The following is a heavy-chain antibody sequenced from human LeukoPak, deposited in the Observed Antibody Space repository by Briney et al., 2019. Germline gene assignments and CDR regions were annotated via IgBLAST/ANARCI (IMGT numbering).Heavy chain of an antibody. V-gene: IGHV4-59*01. CDR3: AREKGIAVAGPFDY. CDR1: GGSISSYY. Sequence: SETLSLTCTVSGGSISSYYWSWIRQPPGKGLEWIGYIYYSGSTNYNPSLKSRVTIPVDTSKNQFSLKLSSVTAADTAVYYCAREKGIAVAGPFDYWGQGTLVTVSS. D-gene: IGHD6-19*01. J-gene: IGHJ4*02. CDR2: IYYSGST.